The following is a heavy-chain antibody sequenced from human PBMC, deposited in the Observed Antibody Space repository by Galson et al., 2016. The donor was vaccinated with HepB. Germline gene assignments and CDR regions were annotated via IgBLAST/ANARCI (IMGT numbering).Heavy chain of an antibody. CDR3: ARGDGHNFH. CDR1: GDSLSSTNYD. J-gene: IGHJ4*02. CDR2: LYYTDGNT. Sequence: ETLSLTCNVSGDSLSSTNYDWGWIRQPPGGGLEWIGSLYYTDGNTYYNPSLESRVTISVDTSKNLLSLRLSSVTAADTAVYYCARGDGHNFHWGQGTLVTVSS. V-gene: IGHV4-39*01. D-gene: IGHD5-24*01.